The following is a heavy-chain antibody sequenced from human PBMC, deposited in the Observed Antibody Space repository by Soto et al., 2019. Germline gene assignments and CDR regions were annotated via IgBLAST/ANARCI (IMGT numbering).Heavy chain of an antibody. J-gene: IGHJ6*02. CDR1: GGSISSYY. D-gene: IGHD3-10*01. CDR2: IYYSGST. V-gene: IGHV4-59*01. Sequence: PSETLSLTCTVSGGSISSYYWSWIRQPPGKGLEWIGYIYYSGSTNYNPSLKSRVTISVDTSKNQFSLKLSSVTAADTAVYYCARGDPLLWFGEKVYYGMDVWGQGTTLTVS. CDR3: ARGDPLLWFGEKVYYGMDV.